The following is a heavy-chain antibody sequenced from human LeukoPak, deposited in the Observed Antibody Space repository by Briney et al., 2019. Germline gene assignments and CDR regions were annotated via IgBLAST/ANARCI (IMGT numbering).Heavy chain of an antibody. Sequence: GGSLRLSCAAPGFSFSNSAMTWIRQAPGKGLEWVSGIGAGGGNRVYADSVKGRFNISRGNSKNTLYLQMDSLRVEDTAIYYCAKREPGPNWFDPWGLGSQVTVSS. V-gene: IGHV3-23*01. CDR3: AKREPGPNWFDP. CDR2: IGAGGGNR. CDR1: GFSFSNSA. D-gene: IGHD1-14*01. J-gene: IGHJ5*02.